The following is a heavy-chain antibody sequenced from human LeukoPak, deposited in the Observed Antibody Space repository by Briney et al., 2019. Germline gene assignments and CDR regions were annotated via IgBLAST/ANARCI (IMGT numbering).Heavy chain of an antibody. CDR2: IYYSGST. D-gene: IGHD1-14*01. J-gene: IGHJ3*02. CDR3: ARRTPALGIDAFDI. V-gene: IGHV4-59*08. CDR1: GGSISSYY. Sequence: SETLSLTCTVSGGSISSYYWRWIRQPPGKGLEWIGYIYYSGSTNYNPSLKSRVTISVDTSKNQFSLKLSSVTAADTAVYYCARRTPALGIDAFDIWGQGTMVTVSS.